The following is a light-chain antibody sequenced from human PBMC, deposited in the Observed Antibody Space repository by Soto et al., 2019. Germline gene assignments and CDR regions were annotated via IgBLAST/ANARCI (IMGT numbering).Light chain of an antibody. J-gene: IGLJ1*01. CDR2: DVS. Sequence: QSALTQPASVSGSPGQAITISCTGTSSDVGGYTYVSWYQQHPGKAPKFIIYDVSNRPSGVSNRFSGSKSGNTASLTISGLQAEDEADYYCSSYTTGNTRQIVFGTGTKLTVL. CDR3: SSYTTGNTRQIV. V-gene: IGLV2-14*01. CDR1: SSDVGGYTY.